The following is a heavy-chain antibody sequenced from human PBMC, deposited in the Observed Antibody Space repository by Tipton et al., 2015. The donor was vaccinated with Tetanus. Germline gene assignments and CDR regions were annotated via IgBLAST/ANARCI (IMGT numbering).Heavy chain of an antibody. V-gene: IGHV4-39*01. Sequence: TLSLTCSVSGDSINSGDYYWGWIRQPPGKGLEWIGSIYYSGSTYYNPSLKSRVTISVDTSKNQFSLKLSSVTAADTAVYYCARIGWLQQNKPAFDIWGQGTVVTVSS. CDR3: ARIGWLQQNKPAFDI. D-gene: IGHD6-19*01. CDR1: GDSINSGDYY. J-gene: IGHJ3*02. CDR2: IYYSGST.